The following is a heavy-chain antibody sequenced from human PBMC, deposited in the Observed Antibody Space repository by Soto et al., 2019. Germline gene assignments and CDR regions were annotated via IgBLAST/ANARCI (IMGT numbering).Heavy chain of an antibody. D-gene: IGHD3-3*01. CDR2: MSFDGNHQ. CDR3: ASCERFPRVGVDYYALDV. Sequence: GGSLRLSCAASGFTINRNDMYWVRQAPDKGLEWVAVMSFDGNHQHYADSVKGRFTISRDNSKNTLSLEMNSLRRDDTAVYYCASCERFPRVGVDYYALDVWGQGTTVTVYS. CDR1: GFTINRND. J-gene: IGHJ6*02. V-gene: IGHV3-30*03.